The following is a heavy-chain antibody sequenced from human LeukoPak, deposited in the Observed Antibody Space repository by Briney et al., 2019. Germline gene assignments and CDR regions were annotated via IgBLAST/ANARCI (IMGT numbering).Heavy chain of an antibody. CDR1: GFTFSDSA. J-gene: IGHJ4*02. Sequence: QSGGSLTLSCAASGFTFSDSAVHGVRQASGKGLGWVGRIKGKASSYATEYVESVKGRFTISRDDSKNTAYLQMNSLKAEDTAVYFCTRLSEYASSVYFDYWGQGTLVTVSS. CDR2: IKGKASSYAT. D-gene: IGHD6-13*01. V-gene: IGHV3-73*01. CDR3: TRLSEYASSVYFDY.